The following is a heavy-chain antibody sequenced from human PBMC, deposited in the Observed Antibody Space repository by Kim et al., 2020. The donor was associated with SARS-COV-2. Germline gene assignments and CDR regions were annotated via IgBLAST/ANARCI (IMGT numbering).Heavy chain of an antibody. J-gene: IGHJ4*02. CDR1: VFPFSSYS. V-gene: IGHV3-48*04. Sequence: GGSLRLSCVGSVFPFSSYSMNWVRQAPGQGLEWISYISTSSSKIYYAESVKGRFTVSRDNAKNSLYLQMNSLRGEDTAVYFCVRGALPVFDLWGQGILVAVST. CDR2: ISTSSSKI. CDR3: VRGALPVFDL.